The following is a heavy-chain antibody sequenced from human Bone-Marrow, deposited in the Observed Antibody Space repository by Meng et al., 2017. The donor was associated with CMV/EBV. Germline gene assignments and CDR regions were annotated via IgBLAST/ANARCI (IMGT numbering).Heavy chain of an antibody. CDR3: ALLSGGHIVVVIGY. J-gene: IGHJ4*02. D-gene: IGHD2-21*01. V-gene: IGHV1-2*02. CDR2: INPNSGGT. Sequence: ASVKVSCKASGYTFTSYYMHWVRQAPGQGLEWMGWINPNSGGTNYAQKFQGRVTMTGDTSISTAYMELSRLRSDDTAVYYCALLSGGHIVVVIGYWGQGTLVTVSS. CDR1: GYTFTSYY.